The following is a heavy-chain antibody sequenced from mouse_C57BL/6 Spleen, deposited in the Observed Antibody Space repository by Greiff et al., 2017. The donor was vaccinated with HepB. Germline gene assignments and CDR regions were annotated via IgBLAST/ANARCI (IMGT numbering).Heavy chain of an antibody. CDR2: ISNGGGST. CDR3: ARLYYGNLPWYFDV. J-gene: IGHJ1*03. Sequence: EVQLQQSGGGLVQPGGSLKLSCAASGFTFSDYYMYWVRQTPEKRLEWVAYISNGGGSTYYPDTVKGRFTISRDNAKNTLYLQMSRLKSEDTAMYYCARLYYGNLPWYFDVWGTGTTVTVSS. CDR1: GFTFSDYY. V-gene: IGHV5-12*01. D-gene: IGHD2-1*01.